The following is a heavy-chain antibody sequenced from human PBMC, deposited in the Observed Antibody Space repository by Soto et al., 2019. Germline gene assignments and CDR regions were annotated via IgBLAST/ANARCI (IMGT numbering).Heavy chain of an antibody. Sequence: SETLSLTCAVYGGSFSGYYWTWIRQPPGTGLEWIGEINHSGSTNYNPSLRSRVTISVDTSKNQFSLKLTSVTAADTAVYYCARDKITGLFDYWGQGTLVT. V-gene: IGHV4-34*01. CDR1: GGSFSGYY. D-gene: IGHD2-8*02. CDR2: INHSGST. CDR3: ARDKITGLFDY. J-gene: IGHJ4*02.